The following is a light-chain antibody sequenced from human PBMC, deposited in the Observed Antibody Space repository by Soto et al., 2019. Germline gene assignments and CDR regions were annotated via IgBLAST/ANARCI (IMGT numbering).Light chain of an antibody. CDR2: GAS. CDR3: QQYGSSPPDT. V-gene: IGKV3-20*01. Sequence: EIVLTQSPGTLSLSPGERATLSCRASQSVSSSYLAWYPQKPDQAPRRLIYGASSRATGIPDRFSGSGSVTDFTLTSSRLEPEDFAVYYCQQYGSSPPDTFGQGTKLEIK. J-gene: IGKJ2*01. CDR1: QSVSSSY.